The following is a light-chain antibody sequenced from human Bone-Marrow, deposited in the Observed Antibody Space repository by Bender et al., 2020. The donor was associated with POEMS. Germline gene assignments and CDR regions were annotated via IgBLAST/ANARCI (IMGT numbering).Light chain of an antibody. CDR1: SSDVGRYDL. CDR2: DVS. CDR3: GSFISSSTLVV. V-gene: IGLV2-14*02. Sequence: QSTLTQPASVSGSLGQSITISCTGTSSDVGRYDLVSWYQQHPGKAPKLMIYDVSNRPSGVSNRFSGSKSGNTASLTISGLQAEDEADYFCGSFISSSTLVVFGGGTKLTVL. J-gene: IGLJ2*01.